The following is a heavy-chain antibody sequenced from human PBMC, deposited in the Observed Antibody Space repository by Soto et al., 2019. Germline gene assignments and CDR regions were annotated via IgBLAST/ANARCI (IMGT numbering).Heavy chain of an antibody. CDR1: GYTLTELS. J-gene: IGHJ4*02. CDR2: FDPEDGET. CDR3: ATKTEYSSGWDY. Sequence: ASVNVSCKVSGYTLTELSMHWVRQAPGKGLEWMGGFDPEDGETIYAQKFQGRVTMTEDTSTDTAYMELSSLRSEDTAVYYCATKTEYSSGWDYWGQGTLVTVSS. D-gene: IGHD6-19*01. V-gene: IGHV1-24*01.